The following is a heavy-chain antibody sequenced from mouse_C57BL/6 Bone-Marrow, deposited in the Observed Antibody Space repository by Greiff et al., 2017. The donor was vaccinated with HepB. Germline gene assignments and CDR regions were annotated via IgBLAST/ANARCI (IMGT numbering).Heavy chain of an antibody. CDR3: AIGVGNYIFAY. CDR1: GYTFTSYW. V-gene: IGHV1-55*01. D-gene: IGHD2-1*01. Sequence: QVQLQQPGAELVKPGASVKMSCKASGYTFTSYWITWVKQRPGQGLEWIGDIYPGSGSTNYKEKFKSKATLTVATSSSTAYMQLSSLTSEDSAVYYFAIGVGNYIFAYWGQGTLVTVSA. J-gene: IGHJ3*01. CDR2: IYPGSGST.